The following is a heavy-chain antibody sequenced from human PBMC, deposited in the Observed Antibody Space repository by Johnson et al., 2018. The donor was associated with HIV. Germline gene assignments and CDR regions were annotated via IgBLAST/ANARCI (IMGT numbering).Heavy chain of an antibody. J-gene: IGHJ3*02. V-gene: IGHV3-66*04. CDR1: GFTVSSNY. CDR3: ARPSTSHAFDI. CDR2: IYSGGST. Sequence: VQLVESGGGVVRPGGSLRLSCAASGFTVSSNYMSWVRQAPGKGLEWVSVIYSGGSTYYADSVKGRFTISRDNSKNTLYLQMNSLRAEDTAVYYCARPSTSHAFDIWGQGTMVTVSS.